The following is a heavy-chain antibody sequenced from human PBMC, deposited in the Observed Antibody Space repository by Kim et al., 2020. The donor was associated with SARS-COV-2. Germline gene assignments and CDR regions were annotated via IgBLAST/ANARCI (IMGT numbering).Heavy chain of an antibody. Sequence: GGSLRLSCAASGFTFSSYAMSWVRQAPGKGLEWVSAISGSGGSTYYADSVKGRFTISRDNSKNTLYLQMNSLRAEDTAVYYCAKASTLPWIQLWLTHPFDYWGQGTLVTVSS. CDR2: ISGSGGST. D-gene: IGHD5-18*01. V-gene: IGHV3-23*01. J-gene: IGHJ4*02. CDR3: AKASTLPWIQLWLTHPFDY. CDR1: GFTFSSYA.